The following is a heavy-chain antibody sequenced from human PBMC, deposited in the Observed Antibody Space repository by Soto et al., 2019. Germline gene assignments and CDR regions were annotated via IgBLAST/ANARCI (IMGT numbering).Heavy chain of an antibody. Sequence: QVQLVESGGGVVQPGRSLRLSCAASGFTFSSYGMHWVRQAPGKGLEWVAVIWYAGSNKYYADSVKGRFTISRDNSKKSLYLQMNSLRAEGTAVYYCARDRGYCSSTSCLGSAFDIWGQGTMVTVSS. D-gene: IGHD2-2*01. CDR2: IWYAGSNK. CDR3: ARDRGYCSSTSCLGSAFDI. J-gene: IGHJ3*02. CDR1: GFTFSSYG. V-gene: IGHV3-33*01.